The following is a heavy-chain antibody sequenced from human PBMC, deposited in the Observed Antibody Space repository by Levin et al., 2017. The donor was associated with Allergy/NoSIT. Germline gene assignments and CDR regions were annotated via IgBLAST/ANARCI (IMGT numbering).Heavy chain of an antibody. CDR2: IYNSGST. Sequence: NPSETLSLTCTVSGGSISSYYWTWIRQPPGKGLEWIGYIYNSGSTKYNPSLKSRLTISVDTSKNQFSLKLSSVTAADTAVYYCARFPAWGPSGWNGDYWGQGILVIVSP. D-gene: IGHD6-19*01. V-gene: IGHV4-59*01. CDR3: ARFPAWGPSGWNGDY. CDR1: GGSISSYY. J-gene: IGHJ4*02.